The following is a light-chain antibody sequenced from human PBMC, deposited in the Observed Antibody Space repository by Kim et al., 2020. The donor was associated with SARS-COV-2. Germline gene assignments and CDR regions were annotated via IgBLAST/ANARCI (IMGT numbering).Light chain of an antibody. V-gene: IGLV3-21*04. CDR2: SDS. CDR3: QLWDSTSDHYV. Sequence: PEKTARITCEGKNIESKIVHWYQPKPGQAPVLVIFSDSERPSGIPERFSGSNSGKAATLTISRVAAGDEADYYCQLWDSTSDHYVFGSGTKVTVL. J-gene: IGLJ1*01. CDR1: NIESKI.